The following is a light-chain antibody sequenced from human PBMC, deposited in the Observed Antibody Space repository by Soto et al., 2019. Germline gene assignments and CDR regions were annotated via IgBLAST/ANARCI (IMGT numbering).Light chain of an antibody. J-gene: IGKJ5*01. CDR1: QSVSSSS. CDR2: DAS. CDR3: QQYGSSPFT. Sequence: EIVLTQSPATLSLSPGERATLSCGASQSVSSSSLAWYQQKPGLAPRLLIYDASSRGTGIPDRFSGSGSGTDFTLTISRLEPEDFAVYYCQQYGSSPFTFGQGTRLEIK. V-gene: IGKV3D-20*01.